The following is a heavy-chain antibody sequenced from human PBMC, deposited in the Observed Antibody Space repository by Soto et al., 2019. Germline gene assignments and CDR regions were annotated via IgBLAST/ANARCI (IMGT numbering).Heavy chain of an antibody. CDR1: GYTFTSYG. Sequence: QVQLVQSGAEVKKPGASVKVSCKASGYTFTSYGISWVRQDPGQGLEWMGWISAYNGNTNYAQKLQGRVTMTTDTTTSTAYIELRSLRSDDTAVYYCARLYCISTSCYLGMDVWGQGTTVTVSS. D-gene: IGHD2-2*01. CDR3: ARLYCISTSCYLGMDV. J-gene: IGHJ6*02. CDR2: ISAYNGNT. V-gene: IGHV1-18*01.